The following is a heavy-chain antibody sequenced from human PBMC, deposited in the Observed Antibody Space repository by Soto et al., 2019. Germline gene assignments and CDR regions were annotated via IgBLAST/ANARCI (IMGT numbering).Heavy chain of an antibody. CDR1: GFSFSSYE. CDR3: ATERRMSRKYFDY. Sequence: PGGSLRLSCAASGFSFSSYEVHWVRQAPGRGLEWVAYISNSGSITDYADSVKGRFTISRDNAKSSLYLQMDSLRAEDTAVYYCATERRMSRKYFDYWAQGTLVTVSS. V-gene: IGHV3-48*03. CDR2: ISNSGSIT. J-gene: IGHJ4*02.